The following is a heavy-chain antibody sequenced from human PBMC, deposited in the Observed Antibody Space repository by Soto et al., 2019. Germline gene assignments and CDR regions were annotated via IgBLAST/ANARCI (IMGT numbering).Heavy chain of an antibody. V-gene: IGHV4-31*03. D-gene: IGHD3-22*01. CDR2: IYYSGST. CDR1: GGSISSGGYY. J-gene: IGHJ4*02. Sequence: TLSLTCTVSGGSISSGGYYWSWIRQHPGKGLEWIGYIYYSGSTYYNPSLKSRVTISVDTSKNQFSLKLSSVTAADTAVYYCASTYYYDSSGYYYFDYWGQGTLVTVSS. CDR3: ASTYYYDSSGYYYFDY.